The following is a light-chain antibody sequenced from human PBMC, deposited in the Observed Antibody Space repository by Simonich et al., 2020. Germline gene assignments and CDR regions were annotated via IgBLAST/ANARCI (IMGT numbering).Light chain of an antibody. CDR1: QSISSY. J-gene: IGKJ3*01. V-gene: IGKV1-39*01. CDR3: QQSYSTPFT. Sequence: DIQMTQSPSSLSASVGDRVTITCRASQSISSYLNWDQQKPGNAPKLLNYAASSLQSGVPARFSGSGSGTDFTLTISSLQPEDFATYYCQQSYSTPFTFGPGTKVDIK. CDR2: AAS.